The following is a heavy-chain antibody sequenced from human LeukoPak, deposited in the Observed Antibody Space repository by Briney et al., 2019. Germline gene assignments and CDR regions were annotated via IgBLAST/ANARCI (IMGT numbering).Heavy chain of an antibody. V-gene: IGHV3-48*02. CDR3: ARVEKLPPYSSEDY. D-gene: IGHD6-25*01. CDR2: ISSSSSTI. J-gene: IGHJ4*02. Sequence: GGSLRLSCAASGFTFSSYSMNWVRQAPGKGLEWVSYISSSSSTIYYADSVKGRFTISRDNAKNSLYLQMNSLRDEDTAVYYCARVEKLPPYSSEDYWGQGTLVTVSS. CDR1: GFTFSSYS.